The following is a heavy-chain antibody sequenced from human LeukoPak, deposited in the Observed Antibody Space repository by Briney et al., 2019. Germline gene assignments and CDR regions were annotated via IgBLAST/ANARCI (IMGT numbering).Heavy chain of an antibody. CDR1: GFTFSSYW. CDR3: ARDSSVFQFDY. V-gene: IGHV3-74*01. CDR2: INSDGSST. Sequence: GGSLRLSCAASGFTFSSYWMHWVRQAPGKGLVWVLRINSDGSSTSYADSVKGRFTISRDNAKNTLYLQMNSLRAEDTAVYYCARDSSVFQFDYWGQGTLVTVSS. D-gene: IGHD2-21*01. J-gene: IGHJ4*02.